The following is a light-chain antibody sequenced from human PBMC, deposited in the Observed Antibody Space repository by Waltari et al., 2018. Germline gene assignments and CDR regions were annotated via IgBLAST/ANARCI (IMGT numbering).Light chain of an antibody. Sequence: QSALTQPPSASGSPGQSVTISCTGTSSDVGSYNYVSWYQQHPGKAPQLVIFEVTKRPSGVPDRVSCSKSGNTASLTVSGLQAEDEALYHCSSYAGSSNLLFGGGTMLTVL. CDR2: EVT. J-gene: IGLJ3*02. CDR3: SSYAGSSNLL. V-gene: IGLV2-8*01. CDR1: SSDVGSYNY.